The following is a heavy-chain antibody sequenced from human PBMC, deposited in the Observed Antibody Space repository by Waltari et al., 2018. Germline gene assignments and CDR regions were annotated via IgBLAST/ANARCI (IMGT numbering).Heavy chain of an antibody. J-gene: IGHJ5*02. Sequence: GAEVKKPGSSVKVSCKASGGTFSSYAISWVRQAPGQGLEWMGGIIPIFGTANYAQKFQGRVTITADESTSTAYMELSSLRSEDTAVYYCNIVVVPAAIYWFDPWGQGTLVTVSS. CDR3: NIVVVPAAIYWFDP. CDR2: IIPIFGTA. V-gene: IGHV1-69*01. D-gene: IGHD2-2*01. CDR1: GGTFSSYA.